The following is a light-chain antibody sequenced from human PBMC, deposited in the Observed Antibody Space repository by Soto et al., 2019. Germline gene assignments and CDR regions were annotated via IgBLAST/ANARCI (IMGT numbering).Light chain of an antibody. J-gene: IGKJ1*01. CDR2: AAS. V-gene: IGKV1-39*01. CDR1: QSISSY. Sequence: DIPMTQSPSSLSASVGDRVTITCRASQSISSYLNWYQQKPGKAPKLLIYAASSLQSGVPSKFSGSGSGTDFTLTISSLQPEDFATYYCQHYGGMWTFGQGTKVDFK. CDR3: QHYGGMWT.